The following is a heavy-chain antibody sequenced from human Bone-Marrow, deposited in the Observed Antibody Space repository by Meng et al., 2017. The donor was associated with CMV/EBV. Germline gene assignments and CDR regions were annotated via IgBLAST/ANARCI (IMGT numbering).Heavy chain of an antibody. CDR1: GFIVSSKC. CDR3: ARAPRSTVFRGIDV. CDR2: IYDDGET. V-gene: IGHV3-53*01. J-gene: IGHJ6*02. D-gene: IGHD5/OR15-5a*01. Sequence: GGSLRLSCAASGFIVSSKCMTWVRQAPGRGLEWVSTIYDDGETYYADSVKCRFTISRDNSKNALYLQMHSLRAEDSAMYYCARAPRSTVFRGIDVWGQGPTVPVSS.